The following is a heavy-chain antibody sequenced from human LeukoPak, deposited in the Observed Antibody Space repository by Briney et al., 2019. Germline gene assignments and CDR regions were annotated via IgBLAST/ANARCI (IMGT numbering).Heavy chain of an antibody. J-gene: IGHJ6*02. Sequence: AASGFTFSTYAMSWVRQAPGKGLEWVSGISGSGGRKEHEDSVRGRFTISRDNAKNTLSLQMNGLRAEDTAVYYCARGGSGGGTSYYYGMDVWGQGTTVTVSS. D-gene: IGHD2-15*01. CDR1: GFTFSTYA. CDR3: ARGGSGGGTSYYYGMDV. V-gene: IGHV3-23*01. CDR2: ISGSGGRK.